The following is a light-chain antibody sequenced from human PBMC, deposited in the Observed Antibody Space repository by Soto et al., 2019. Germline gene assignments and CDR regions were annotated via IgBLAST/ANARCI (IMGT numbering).Light chain of an antibody. Sequence: EIVLTQSPGTLSLSPGERAALSCRASQSVSSSYLAWYQQKIGQAPRLLIYGASSRATGIPDRFSGSGSGTDFTLTISRLEPEDFAVYFCQQFGSSPTTFAQGTRLEIK. V-gene: IGKV3-20*01. CDR2: GAS. J-gene: IGKJ5*01. CDR3: QQFGSSPTT. CDR1: QSVSSSY.